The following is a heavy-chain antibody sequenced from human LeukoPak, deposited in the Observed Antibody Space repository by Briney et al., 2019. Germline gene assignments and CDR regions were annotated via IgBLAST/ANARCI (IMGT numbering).Heavy chain of an antibody. CDR2: VNSDGSRT. CDR3: ARVVDDYDSGGFSWFDY. Sequence: PGGSLRLSCAASGFTFSSSWMHWVRQGPGKGLEWVSRVNSDGSRTTCADSVKGRFTISRDNAKNTLYLQMNSLRAEDTAVYYCARVVDDYDSGGFSWFDYWGQGTLVTVSS. J-gene: IGHJ4*02. D-gene: IGHD3-22*01. V-gene: IGHV3-74*03. CDR1: GFTFSSSW.